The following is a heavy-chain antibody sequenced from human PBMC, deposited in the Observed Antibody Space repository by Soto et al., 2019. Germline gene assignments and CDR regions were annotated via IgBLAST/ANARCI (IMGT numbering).Heavy chain of an antibody. J-gene: IGHJ5*02. Sequence: QVQLVQSGAEVKKPGSSVKVSCKASGGTFSSYAISWVRQAPGQGLEWMGGIIPIFGTANYAQKFQGRVTITADESTSTAYMELSSLRSEDTAXXXXXXXXXXXWFDPWGQGTLVTVSS. CDR1: GGTFSSYA. CDR2: IIPIFGTA. V-gene: IGHV1-69*12. CDR3: XXXXXXXWFDP.